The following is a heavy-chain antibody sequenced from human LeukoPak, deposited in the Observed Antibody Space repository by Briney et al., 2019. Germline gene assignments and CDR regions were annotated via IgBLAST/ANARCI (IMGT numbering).Heavy chain of an antibody. Sequence: GGSLRLPCAASGFTFSSYGMHRVRQAPGKGLEWVAVISYDGSNKYYADSVKGRSTISRDNSKNTLYLQMNSLRAEDTAVYYCAKDRRAGSYDYWGQGTLVTVSS. V-gene: IGHV3-30*18. CDR1: GFTFSSYG. D-gene: IGHD3-10*01. J-gene: IGHJ4*02. CDR2: ISYDGSNK. CDR3: AKDRRAGSYDY.